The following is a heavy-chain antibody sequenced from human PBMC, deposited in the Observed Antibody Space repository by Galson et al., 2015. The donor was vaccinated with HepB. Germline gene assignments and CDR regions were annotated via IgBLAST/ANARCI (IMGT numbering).Heavy chain of an antibody. CDR1: GYTFTNYA. J-gene: IGHJ4*02. CDR3: VRDQDGDSIFDS. CDR2: INAGDGNT. Sequence: SVKVSCKASGYTFTNYALHWVRQAPRQTLEWMGWINAGDGNTKYSQKLQGRVTITRDTSAATVYMELNCLKSEDTAHYYCVRDQDGDSIFDSWGQGTLVTVSS. D-gene: IGHD5-24*01. V-gene: IGHV1-3*01.